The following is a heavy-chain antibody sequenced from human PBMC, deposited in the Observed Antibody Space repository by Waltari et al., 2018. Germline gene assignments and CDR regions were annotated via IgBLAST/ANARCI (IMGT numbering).Heavy chain of an antibody. J-gene: IGHJ4*02. CDR2: IYHSGST. V-gene: IGHV4-38-2*01. Sequence: QVQLQESGPGLVKPSETLSLTCAVSGYSISSGYDWGWIRQPPGKGLEWIGSIYHSGSTYYNPSLKSRVTISVDTSKNQFSLKLSSVTAADTAVYYCARDNFDWLLASFDYWGQGTLVTVSS. D-gene: IGHD3-9*01. CDR1: GYSISSGYD. CDR3: ARDNFDWLLASFDY.